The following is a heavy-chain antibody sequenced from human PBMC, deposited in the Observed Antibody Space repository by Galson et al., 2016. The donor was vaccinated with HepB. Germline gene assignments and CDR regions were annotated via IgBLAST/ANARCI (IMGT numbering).Heavy chain of an antibody. CDR2: ISPSGGTT. V-gene: IGHV1-46*01. D-gene: IGHD6-25*01. CDR1: GYIFTSYY. J-gene: IGHJ4*02. Sequence: SVKVSCKASGYIFTSYYIHWVRQAPGQGLEWMGIISPSGGTTSYAQKFQGRVTMTRDTSTSTVYMELSSLRSEDTALYYCATEGGTSGRAGYFDSWGQGTLVTVSS. CDR3: ATEGGTSGRAGYFDS.